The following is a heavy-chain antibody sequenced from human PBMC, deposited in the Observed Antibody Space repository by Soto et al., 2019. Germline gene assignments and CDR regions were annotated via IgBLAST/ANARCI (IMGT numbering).Heavy chain of an antibody. D-gene: IGHD5-18*01. CDR2: ISYDGSNK. Sequence: GGSLRLSCAASGFTFSSYAMHWVRQAPGKGLEWVAVISYDGSNKYYADSVKGRFTISRDNSKNTLYLQMNSLRAEDTAVYYCARDPCDTAMVADYWGQGTLVTVYS. CDR3: ARDPCDTAMVADY. CDR1: GFTFSSYA. V-gene: IGHV3-30-3*01. J-gene: IGHJ4*02.